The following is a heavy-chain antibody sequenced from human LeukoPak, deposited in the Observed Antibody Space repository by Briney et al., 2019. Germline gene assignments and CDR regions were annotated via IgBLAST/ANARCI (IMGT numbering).Heavy chain of an antibody. Sequence: PGGSLRLSYAVSGCIFSNYAMNWVRQAPGKGLEWVSGISGGGGVTYYADSVKGRFTISRDNSKNTLYLQMNSLRGDDTARYYCTKASWEGVTTTYFDYWGQGTLVPVSS. D-gene: IGHD1-26*01. CDR3: TKASWEGVTTTYFDY. CDR1: GCIFSNYA. CDR2: ISGGGGVT. V-gene: IGHV3-23*01. J-gene: IGHJ4*02.